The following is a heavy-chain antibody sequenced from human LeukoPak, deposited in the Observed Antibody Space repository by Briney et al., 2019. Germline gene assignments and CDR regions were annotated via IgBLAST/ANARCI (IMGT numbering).Heavy chain of an antibody. CDR1: GGTFSSYA. J-gene: IGHJ4*02. CDR2: IIPILGIA. V-gene: IGHV1-69*04. D-gene: IGHD1-26*01. Sequence: ASVKVSCKASGGTFSSYAISWVRQAPGQGLEWMGRIIPILGIANYAQKFQGRVTITADKSTSTAYMELSGLRSEDTAVYYCARLVGANGGTYWGQGTLVTVSS. CDR3: ARLVGANGGTY.